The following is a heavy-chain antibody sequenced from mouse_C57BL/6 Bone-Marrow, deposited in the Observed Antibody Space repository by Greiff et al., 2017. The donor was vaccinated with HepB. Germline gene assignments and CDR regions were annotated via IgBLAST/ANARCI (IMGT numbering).Heavy chain of an antibody. V-gene: IGHV1-55*01. CDR1: GYTFTSYW. D-gene: IGHD1-1*01. J-gene: IGHJ3*01. CDR3: AREGDYYGRGFAY. CDR2: IYPGSGST. Sequence: QVQLKQPGAELVKPGASVKMSCKASGYTFTSYWITWVKQRPGQGLEWIGDIYPGSGSTNYNEKFKSKATLTVDTSSSTAYMQLSSLTSEDSAVYYCAREGDYYGRGFAYWGQGTLVTVSA.